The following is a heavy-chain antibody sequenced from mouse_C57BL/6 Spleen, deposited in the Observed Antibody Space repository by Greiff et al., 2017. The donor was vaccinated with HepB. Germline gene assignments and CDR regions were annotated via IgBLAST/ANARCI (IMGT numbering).Heavy chain of an antibody. D-gene: IGHD1-1*01. Sequence: QVHVKQPGAELVKPGASVKMSCKASGYTFTSYWITWVKQRPGQGLEWIGDIYPGSGSTNYNEKFKSKATLTVDTSSSTAYMQLSSLTSEDSAVYYCALTTVVRFNYWGQGTTLTVSS. V-gene: IGHV1-55*01. CDR1: GYTFTSYW. CDR2: IYPGSGST. CDR3: ALTTVVRFNY. J-gene: IGHJ2*01.